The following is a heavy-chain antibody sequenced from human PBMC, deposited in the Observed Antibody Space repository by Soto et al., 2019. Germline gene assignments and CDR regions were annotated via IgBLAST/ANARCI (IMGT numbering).Heavy chain of an antibody. D-gene: IGHD3-22*01. CDR1: GGSISSYY. V-gene: IGHV4-59*01. CDR3: ARVDSSGSYFDY. J-gene: IGHJ4*02. Sequence: SDTLSLTCTVSGGSISSYYWSWIRQPPGKGLEWIAYIYYTGSTNYNPSLKSRVTLSADTSKNQFSLKLISVTAADTAMYYCARVDSSGSYFDYWGQGTLVTVSS. CDR2: IYYTGST.